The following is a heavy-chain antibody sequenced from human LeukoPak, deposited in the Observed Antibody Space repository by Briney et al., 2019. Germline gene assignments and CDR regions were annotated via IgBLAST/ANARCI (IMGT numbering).Heavy chain of an antibody. J-gene: IGHJ5*02. CDR1: GYTFSSYG. D-gene: IGHD6-13*01. Sequence: ASVKVSCKASGYTFSSYGISWVRQAPGQGLEWMGWISIYNGNTNYAQKLQGRVTMTTDTSTSTAYMELRGLRSDDTAVYYCARDAWGYGAAPGHTWSAPWGQGPLVTVS. CDR3: ARDAWGYGAAPGHTWSAP. CDR2: ISIYNGNT. V-gene: IGHV1-18*01.